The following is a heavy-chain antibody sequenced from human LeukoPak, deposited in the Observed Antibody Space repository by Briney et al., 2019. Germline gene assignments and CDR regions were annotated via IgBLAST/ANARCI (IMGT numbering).Heavy chain of an antibody. Sequence: SETLSLTCAVYTGSFSAHYWSWIHQSPGKGLEWIGDIYHSGDTNCNPSLKTRVTMSVDTSKNQFSLKVNSVTAADTAVYYCAGTPVDRTLQLSAFDMWGQGTSVTVSS. V-gene: IGHV4-34*01. J-gene: IGHJ3*02. CDR2: IYHSGDT. D-gene: IGHD1-7*01. CDR3: AGTPVDRTLQLSAFDM. CDR1: TGSFSAHY.